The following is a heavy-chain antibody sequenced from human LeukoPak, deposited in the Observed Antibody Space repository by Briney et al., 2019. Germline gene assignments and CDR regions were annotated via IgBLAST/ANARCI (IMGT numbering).Heavy chain of an antibody. CDR3: ARGSYSSLKVYYYYGMDV. Sequence: SETLSLTCTVSGGSISSYYWSWIRQPPGKGLEWIGHIYYSGSTNYNPSLKSRVTISIDTSKNQFSLRLSSVTAADTAVYYCARGSYSSLKVYYYYGMDVWGQGTTVTVSS. CDR2: IYYSGST. V-gene: IGHV4-59*01. D-gene: IGHD6-6*01. CDR1: GGSISSYY. J-gene: IGHJ6*02.